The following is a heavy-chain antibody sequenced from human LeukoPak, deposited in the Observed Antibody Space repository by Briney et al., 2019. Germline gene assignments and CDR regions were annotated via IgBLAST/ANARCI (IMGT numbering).Heavy chain of an antibody. CDR2: ISGSGGST. CDR1: GFTFSSYA. D-gene: IGHD3-22*01. Sequence: GSLRLSCAASGFTFSSYAMSWVRQAPGKGLEWVSAISGSGGSTYYADSVKGRFTISRDNSKNTLYLQMNSLKTEDTAVYYCVRGSDSSGYYPFDYWGQGTLVTVSS. J-gene: IGHJ4*02. CDR3: VRGSDSSGYYPFDY. V-gene: IGHV3-23*01.